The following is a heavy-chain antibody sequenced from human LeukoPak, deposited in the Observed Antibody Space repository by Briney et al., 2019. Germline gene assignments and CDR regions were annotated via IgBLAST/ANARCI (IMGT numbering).Heavy chain of an antibody. CDR3: AKDPGYCSSTSCYDPTY. V-gene: IGHV3-23*01. D-gene: IGHD2-2*01. CDR1: GFTFSSYA. J-gene: IGHJ4*02. CDR2: ISGSGGST. Sequence: PGGSLRLSCAASGFTFSSYAMSWVRQAPGKGLEWVSAISGSGGSTYYADSVKGRFTISRDNSKNTLYLQMNSLRAEDTAVYYCAKDPGYCSSTSCYDPTYWGQGTLVTVSS.